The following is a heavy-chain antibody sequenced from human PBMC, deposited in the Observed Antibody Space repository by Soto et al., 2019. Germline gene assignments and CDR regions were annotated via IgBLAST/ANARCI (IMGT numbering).Heavy chain of an antibody. J-gene: IGHJ3*01. CDR1: GDSISRSSHY. CDR2: DYYSGTT. V-gene: IGHV4-39*01. CDR3: ARHGLGYCSGGSCYPDAFDV. Sequence: QLQLQESGPGVVKASETLSLTCTVSGDSISRSSHYWGWIRQPPGKGLEWIGSDYYSGTTYYNPSLRSRVTITGETSKSQFSLRLNSVTAADTAVYYCARHGLGYCSGGSCYPDAFDVWGQGTMVSVSS. D-gene: IGHD2-15*01.